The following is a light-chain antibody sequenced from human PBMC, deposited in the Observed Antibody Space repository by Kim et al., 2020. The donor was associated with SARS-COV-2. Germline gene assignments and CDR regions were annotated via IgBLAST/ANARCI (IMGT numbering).Light chain of an antibody. CDR1: SLRSYY. V-gene: IGLV3-19*01. Sequence: SSELTQDPAVSVALGQTVRITCQGDSLRSYYASWYQQKPGQAPVLVIYGKNNRPSAIPDRFSGSSSGNTASLTITGAQAEDEADYYCNSRDSSGNHWVFGGGTKLTVL. CDR2: GKN. J-gene: IGLJ3*02. CDR3: NSRDSSGNHWV.